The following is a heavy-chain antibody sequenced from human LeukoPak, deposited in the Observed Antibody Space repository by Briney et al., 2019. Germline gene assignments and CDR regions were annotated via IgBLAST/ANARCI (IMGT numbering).Heavy chain of an antibody. J-gene: IGHJ3*02. CDR1: GGSFSGYY. CDR2: INHSGST. CDR3: ARQPPISRAAFDI. D-gene: IGHD3-3*02. V-gene: IGHV4-34*01. Sequence: PSETLSLTCAVYGGSFSGYYWSWIRQPPGKGLEWIGEINHSGSTNYNPSLKSRVTISVDTSKNQFSLKLSSVTAADTAVYYCARQPPISRAAFDIWGQGTMVTVSS.